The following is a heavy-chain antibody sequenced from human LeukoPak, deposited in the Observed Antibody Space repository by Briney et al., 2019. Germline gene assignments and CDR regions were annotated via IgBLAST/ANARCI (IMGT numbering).Heavy chain of an antibody. J-gene: IGHJ4*02. CDR2: TYYRSKWYN. CDR1: GGSVSSNNDA. V-gene: IGHV6-1*01. CDR3: ARQYCSTASCSYYFDY. D-gene: IGHD2-2*01. Sequence: SQTLSLTCAISGGSVSSNNDAWNWIRQSPSRGLEWLGMTYYRSKWYNDYALSVKSRITINPDTSKNQFSLQLNSVTPEDTAVYYCARQYCSTASCSYYFDYWGQGTPVTVSS.